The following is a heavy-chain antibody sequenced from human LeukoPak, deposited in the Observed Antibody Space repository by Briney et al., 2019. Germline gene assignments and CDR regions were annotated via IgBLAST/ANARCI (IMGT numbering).Heavy chain of an antibody. CDR2: IWYDGSNI. CDR1: GFMFSDYG. J-gene: IGHJ6*03. Sequence: GGSLRLSCAASGFMFSDYGMHWVRQAPGKGLEGVAAIWYDGSNIFYADSVKGRFTISRDNSKNALYLQMNSLSAEDTADYYCAKEGDRGEALYYYMDVWGNGTTVTVSS. D-gene: IGHD3-10*01. CDR3: AKEGDRGEALYYYMDV. V-gene: IGHV3-33*06.